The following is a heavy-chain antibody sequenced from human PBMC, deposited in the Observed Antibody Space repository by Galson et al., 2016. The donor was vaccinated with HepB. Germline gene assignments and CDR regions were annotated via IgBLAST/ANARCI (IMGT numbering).Heavy chain of an antibody. CDR2: IWYDGSDK. CDR1: GFTLSSYG. D-gene: IGHD2-21*01. J-gene: IGHJ4*02. CDR3: ARDPLLD. Sequence: SLRLSCAASGFTLSSYGMHWVRQAPGKGLEWVAVIWYDGSDKYYADSVKGRFTISRDNSKNTLYLQMNSLRAEDTAVYYCARDPLLDWGQGTLVTVSS. V-gene: IGHV3-33*01.